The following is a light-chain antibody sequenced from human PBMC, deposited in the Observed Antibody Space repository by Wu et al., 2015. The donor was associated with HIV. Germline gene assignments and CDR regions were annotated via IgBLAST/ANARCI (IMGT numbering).Light chain of an antibody. CDR1: QTVDSNY. J-gene: IGKJ5*01. V-gene: IGKV3-20*01. CDR3: QQSSTSPIT. Sequence: EILLTQSPGTLSSSPGERVTLSCRASQTVDSNYLAWYQQQPGQAPRLLIYGTYNRAAGISDRFSGSGSGTDFTLTINRLEPEDFAIYYCQQSSTSPITFGRGTRLDIK. CDR2: GTY.